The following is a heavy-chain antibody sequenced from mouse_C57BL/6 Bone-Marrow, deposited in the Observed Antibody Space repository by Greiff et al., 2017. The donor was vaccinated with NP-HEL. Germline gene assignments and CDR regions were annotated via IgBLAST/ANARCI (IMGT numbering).Heavy chain of an antibody. D-gene: IGHD1-1*01. CDR3: ARFTTVVDWYFDV. CDR1: GYTFTSYW. V-gene: IGHV1-7*01. CDR2: INPSSGYT. Sequence: QVQLQQSGAELAKPGASVKLSCKASGYTFTSYWMHWVKQRPGQGLEWMGYINPSSGYTKYNQKFKDKATLTADKSSSTAYMQLSSLTYEDSSVYYCARFTTVVDWYFDVWGTGTTVTVSS. J-gene: IGHJ1*03.